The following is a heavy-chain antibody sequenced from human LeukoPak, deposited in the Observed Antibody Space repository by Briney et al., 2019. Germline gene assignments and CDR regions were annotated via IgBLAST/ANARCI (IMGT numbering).Heavy chain of an antibody. D-gene: IGHD5-18*01. Sequence: SVKVSCKASGGTFSSYAISWVRQAPGQGLEWMGGIIPIFGTANYAQKFQGRVTITRDTSASTAYMELSSLRSEDTAVYYCARIGGSGYSYGYGYWGQGTLVTVSS. J-gene: IGHJ4*02. CDR1: GGTFSSYA. CDR2: IIPIFGTA. CDR3: ARIGGSGYSYGYGY. V-gene: IGHV1-69*05.